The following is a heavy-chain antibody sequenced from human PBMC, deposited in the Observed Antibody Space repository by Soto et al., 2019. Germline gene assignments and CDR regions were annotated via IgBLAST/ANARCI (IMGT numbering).Heavy chain of an antibody. V-gene: IGHV1-18*01. J-gene: IGHJ4*02. CDR3: ASLVGRGEWLLPMN. D-gene: IGHD3-22*01. Sequence: QVQLVQSGAEVKKPGASVKVSCKASGYTFTSYGISWVRQAPGQGLEWMGWISAYNGNTNYAQKLQGRVTMTTDTXXSTAYMELRSLSSDDTAVYYCASLVGRGEWLLPMNWGQGTLVTVSS. CDR2: ISAYNGNT. CDR1: GYTFTSYG.